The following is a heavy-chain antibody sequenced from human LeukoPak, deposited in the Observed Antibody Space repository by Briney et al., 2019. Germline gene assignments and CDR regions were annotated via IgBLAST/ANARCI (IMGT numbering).Heavy chain of an antibody. D-gene: IGHD4-17*01. V-gene: IGHV3-30-3*01. CDR2: ISYDGSNK. CDR1: GFTFSSYA. J-gene: IGHJ5*02. Sequence: AGGSLRLSCAASGFTFSSYAMHWVSQAPGKGLEWVAVISYDGSNKYYADSVKGRFTISRDNSKNTLYLQMNSLRAEDTAVYYCARDLPQYGDYHWFDPWGQGTLVTVSS. CDR3: ARDLPQYGDYHWFDP.